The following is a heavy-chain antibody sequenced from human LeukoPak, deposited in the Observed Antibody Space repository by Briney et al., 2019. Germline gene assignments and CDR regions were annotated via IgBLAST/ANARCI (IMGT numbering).Heavy chain of an antibody. D-gene: IGHD1-26*01. Sequence: ASVKVSCKASGYTFTSYYMHWVRQAPGQGLEWMGIINPSGGSTSYAQKFQGRVTMTRDTSTSTVYMELSSLRSEDTVVYYCASSTRDVGYWYFDLCGRGTLVTVS. CDR1: GYTFTSYY. CDR2: INPSGGST. V-gene: IGHV1-46*01. J-gene: IGHJ2*01. CDR3: ASSTRDVGYWYFDL.